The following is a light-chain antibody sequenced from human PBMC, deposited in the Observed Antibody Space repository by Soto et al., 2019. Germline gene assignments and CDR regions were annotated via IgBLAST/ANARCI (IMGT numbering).Light chain of an antibody. V-gene: IGKV1-12*01. Sequence: DIQMTQSPSSVSASVGDRVTITCRASQAINNWLAWYQQKPGEAPKLLIYAASTLEDGVPSRCRGSGSGTDFTLTITTLQPEDFATYYCQQADSLHLAFGGGTRVDIK. J-gene: IGKJ4*01. CDR3: QQADSLHLA. CDR1: QAINNW. CDR2: AAS.